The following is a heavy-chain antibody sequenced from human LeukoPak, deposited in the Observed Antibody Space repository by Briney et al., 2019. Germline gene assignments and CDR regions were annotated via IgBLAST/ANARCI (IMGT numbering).Heavy chain of an antibody. D-gene: IGHD3-10*01. Sequence: SVKVSCKASGGTFSSYAISWVRPAPGQGLEWMGRIIPILGIANYAQKFQGRVTITADKSTSTAYMELSSLRSEDTAVYYCARDAVRGVIPLYWGQGTLVTVSS. CDR2: IIPILGIA. J-gene: IGHJ4*02. CDR1: GGTFSSYA. CDR3: ARDAVRGVIPLY. V-gene: IGHV1-69*04.